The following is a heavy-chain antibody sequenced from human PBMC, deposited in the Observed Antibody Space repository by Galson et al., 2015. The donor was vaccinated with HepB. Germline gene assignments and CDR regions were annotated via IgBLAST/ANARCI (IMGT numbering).Heavy chain of an antibody. J-gene: IGHJ6*02. CDR3: ARDHGYVPTHYYYYGMDV. CDR1: GYTFTSYG. D-gene: IGHD5-18*01. V-gene: IGHV1-18*04. Sequence: SVKVSCKASGYTFTSYGISWVRQAPGQGLEWMGWISAYNGNTNYAQKLQGRVTMTTDTSTSTAYMELRSLRSDDTAVYYCARDHGYVPTHYYYYGMDVWGQGTTVTVSS. CDR2: ISAYNGNT.